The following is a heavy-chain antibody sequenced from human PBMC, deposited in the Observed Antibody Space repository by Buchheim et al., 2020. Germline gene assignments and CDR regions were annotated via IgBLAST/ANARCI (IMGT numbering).Heavy chain of an antibody. CDR2: IYHSGST. V-gene: IGHV4-30-2*01. CDR1: GGSISSGGYS. D-gene: IGHD2-8*01. J-gene: IGHJ5*02. CDR3: AREEGYCTNGVCYTGWFDP. Sequence: QLQLQESGSGLVKPSQTLSLTCAVSGGSISSGGYSWSWIRQPPGKGLEWIGYIYHSGSTYYNPSLKSRVTISVDRSKNQFSLKLSSVTAADTAVYYCAREEGYCTNGVCYTGWFDPWGQGTL.